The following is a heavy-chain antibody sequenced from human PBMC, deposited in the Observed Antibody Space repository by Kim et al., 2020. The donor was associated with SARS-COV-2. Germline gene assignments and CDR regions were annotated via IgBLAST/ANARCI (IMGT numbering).Heavy chain of an antibody. J-gene: IGHJ4*02. D-gene: IGHD4-17*01. Sequence: GSLRLSCTASGFTFGDYAMSWVRQAPGKGLEWVGFIRSKAYGGTTEYAASVKGRFTISRDDSKSIAYLQMNSLKTEDTAVYYCTRDGLDYGDAWEGDYWGQGTLVTVSS. CDR1: GFTFGDYA. CDR3: TRDGLDYGDAWEGDY. V-gene: IGHV3-49*04. CDR2: IRSKAYGGTT.